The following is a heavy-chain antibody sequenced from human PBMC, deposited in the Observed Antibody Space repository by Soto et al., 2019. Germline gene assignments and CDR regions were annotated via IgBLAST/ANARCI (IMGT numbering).Heavy chain of an antibody. CDR3: ARGPDNYYYDSSGYDPWFDP. J-gene: IGHJ5*02. V-gene: IGHV4-59*12. CDR1: GGSISSYY. CDR2: IYSSGST. D-gene: IGHD3-22*01. Sequence: SETLSLTCTVSGGSISSYYWSWIRQPPGKGLEWIGYIYSSGSTNYNPSLKSRVTISVDTSKNQFSLKLSSVTAADTAVYYCARGPDNYYYDSSGYDPWFDPWGQGTLVTVSS.